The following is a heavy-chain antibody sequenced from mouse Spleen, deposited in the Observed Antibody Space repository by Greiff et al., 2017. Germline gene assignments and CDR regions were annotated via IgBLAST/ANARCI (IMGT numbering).Heavy chain of an antibody. J-gene: IGHJ2*01. Sequence: VQLQQPGAELVKPGASVKLSCKASGYTFTSYWMHWVKQRPGQGLEWIGEIDPSDSYTNYNQKFKGKATLTVDKSSSTAYMQLSSLTSEDSAVYYCARITTPFDYWGQGTTLTVSS. D-gene: IGHD2-4*01. CDR1: GYTFTSYW. V-gene: IGHV1-69*02. CDR2: IDPSDSYT. CDR3: ARITTPFDY.